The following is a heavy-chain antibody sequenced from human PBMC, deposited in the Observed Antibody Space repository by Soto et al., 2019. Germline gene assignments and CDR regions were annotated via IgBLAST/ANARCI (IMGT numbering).Heavy chain of an antibody. CDR3: ARDQEAGSFFPYYYGMDV. D-gene: IGHD6-13*01. V-gene: IGHV3-48*03. CDR1: GFTFSSYE. Sequence: PGGSRRLSCATSGFTFSSYEMNWVRQAPGKGLEWVSYISSSGSTIYYADSVKGRFTISRDNAKNSLYLQMDSLRAEDTAVYYCARDQEAGSFFPYYYGMDVWGQGTTVTVSS. CDR2: ISSSGSTI. J-gene: IGHJ6*02.